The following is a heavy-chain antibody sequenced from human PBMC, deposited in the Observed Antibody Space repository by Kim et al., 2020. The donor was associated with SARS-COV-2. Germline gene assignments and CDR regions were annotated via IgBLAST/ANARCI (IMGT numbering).Heavy chain of an antibody. V-gene: IGHV3-48*03. CDR3: ARGLRVADSAIDY. D-gene: IGHD6-19*01. J-gene: IGHJ4*02. Sequence: ADSVKGRFTISRDNAKNSLYLQMNSLRAEDTAVYYCARGLRVADSAIDYWGQGTLVTVSS.